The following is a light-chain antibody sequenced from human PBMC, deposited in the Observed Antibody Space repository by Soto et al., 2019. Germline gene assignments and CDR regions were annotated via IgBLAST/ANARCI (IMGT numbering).Light chain of an antibody. CDR3: SSYAGSKEV. J-gene: IGLJ2*01. V-gene: IGLV1-40*01. CDR1: SSNIGAGYD. CDR2: GNN. Sequence: QSVLTQPPSVSGAPGQTITISCTGSSSNIGAGYDVHWYQQLPGRAPKLLIYGNNNRPSGVPDRFSGSKSGTSVSLAITGLRGEDEADYYCSSYAGSKEVFGGGTKLTVL.